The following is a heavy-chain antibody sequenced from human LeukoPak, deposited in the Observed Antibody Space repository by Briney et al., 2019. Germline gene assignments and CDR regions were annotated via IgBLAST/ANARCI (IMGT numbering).Heavy chain of an antibody. V-gene: IGHV3-13*01. J-gene: IGHJ4*02. D-gene: IGHD3-16*01. Sequence: GGSLRLSCAASGFSFSSYDMHWVRQATGKGLEWVSAIGTAGDTYYPGSVKGRFTISRENAKNSLCLQMNSLRAGDTAVYYCARGTRLGVVDYWGQGTLVTVSS. CDR2: IGTAGDT. CDR3: ARGTRLGVVDY. CDR1: GFSFSSYD.